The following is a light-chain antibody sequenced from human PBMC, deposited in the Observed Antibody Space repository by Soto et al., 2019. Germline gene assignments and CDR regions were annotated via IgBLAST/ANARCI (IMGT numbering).Light chain of an antibody. Sequence: QSVLTQPRSVSGSPGQSVTISCTGTSSDVGGYYYVSWYQQHPGKAPKVMIYDVIKRPSGVPDRFSGFKSGNTASLTISGLQAEDEADYYCCSNAGSCTPSFVFGTGTKVTVL. CDR3: CSNAGSCTPSFV. J-gene: IGLJ1*01. V-gene: IGLV2-11*01. CDR1: SSDVGGYYY. CDR2: DVI.